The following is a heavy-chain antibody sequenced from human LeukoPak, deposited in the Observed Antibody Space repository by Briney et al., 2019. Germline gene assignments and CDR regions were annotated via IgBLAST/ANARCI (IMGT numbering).Heavy chain of an antibody. J-gene: IGHJ4*02. CDR1: GGSISSFY. Sequence: PSETLSLTCTVSGGSISSFYWSWIRKPAGKGLEWIGRIYSSGSTNYNPSLKSRVTMSVDTSKNQFSLKLSSVTAADTAVYYCASYSGSYAYYGYWGQGTLVTVSS. V-gene: IGHV4-4*07. CDR2: IYSSGST. D-gene: IGHD1-26*01. CDR3: ASYSGSYAYYGY.